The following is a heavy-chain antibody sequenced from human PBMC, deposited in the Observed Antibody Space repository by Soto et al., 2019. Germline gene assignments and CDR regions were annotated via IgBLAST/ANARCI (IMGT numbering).Heavy chain of an antibody. CDR1: GFTFSSYG. V-gene: IGHV3-30*18. D-gene: IGHD3-22*01. CDR3: AKSLGGLYYYYYGMDV. J-gene: IGHJ6*02. CDR2: ISYDGSNK. Sequence: LRLSCAASGFTFSSYGMHWVRQAPGKGLEWVAVISYDGSNKYYADSVKGRFTISRDNSKNTLYLQMNSLRAEDTAVYYCAKSLGGLYYYYYGMDVWGQGTTVTVS.